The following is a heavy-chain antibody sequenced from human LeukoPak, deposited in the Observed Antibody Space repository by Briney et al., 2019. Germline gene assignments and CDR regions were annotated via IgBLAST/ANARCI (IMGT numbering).Heavy chain of an antibody. J-gene: IGHJ3*02. CDR2: IYYSGST. V-gene: IGHV4-59*02. CDR1: GDSVSSFY. CDR3: ARYIVSYPHDAFDI. D-gene: IGHD1-26*01. Sequence: SETLSLTCTVSGDSVSSFYWSWIRQPPGKGLEWIGYIYYSGSTSYNPSLKSRVTISVDTSKKQFSLKLSSVTAADTAFYYCARYIVSYPHDAFDIWGQGTMVTVSS.